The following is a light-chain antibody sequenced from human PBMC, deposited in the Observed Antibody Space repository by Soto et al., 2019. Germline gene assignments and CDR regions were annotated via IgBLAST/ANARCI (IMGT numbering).Light chain of an antibody. CDR1: QSVSSSD. V-gene: IGKV3-20*01. CDR2: GAS. Sequence: EIVLTQSPGTLSLSPGERATLSCRASQSVSSSDLAWYQQKPGQAPRLLVYGASSRATGIPDRFSGSGSGTDLTLTISRVEPEDFAVYYCQHYGSSPFTFGPGTRVDIK. J-gene: IGKJ3*01. CDR3: QHYGSSPFT.